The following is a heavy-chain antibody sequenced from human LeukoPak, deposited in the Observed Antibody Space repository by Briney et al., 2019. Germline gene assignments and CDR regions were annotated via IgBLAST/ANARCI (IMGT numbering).Heavy chain of an antibody. CDR3: ARDFLHLGG. V-gene: IGHV3-38-3*01. CDR1: RFTVSSNE. Sequence: GGSLRLSYAASRFTVSSNEMSWVRQAPGSGLEWVSSITGGNTYYIDSRKGRFTFSRDNSKNTLRLQMNSLRAEDTAVYYCARDFLHLGGWGQGTMVTVSS. D-gene: IGHD3-16*01. CDR2: ITGGNT. J-gene: IGHJ3*01.